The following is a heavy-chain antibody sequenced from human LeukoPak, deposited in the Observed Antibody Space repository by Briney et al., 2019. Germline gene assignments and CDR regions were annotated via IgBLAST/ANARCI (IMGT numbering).Heavy chain of an antibody. CDR1: GYTFTSYG. J-gene: IGHJ5*02. CDR2: ISAYNGNT. Sequence: ASVKVSCKASGYTFTSYGISWVRQAPGSGLEWMGWISAYNGNTNYAQKVQGRVTMTRNTSISTAYMELSSLRSEDTAVYYCARYPYCTNGVCLNGGDWFDPWGQGTLVTVSS. D-gene: IGHD2-8*01. CDR3: ARYPYCTNGVCLNGGDWFDP. V-gene: IGHV1-18*01.